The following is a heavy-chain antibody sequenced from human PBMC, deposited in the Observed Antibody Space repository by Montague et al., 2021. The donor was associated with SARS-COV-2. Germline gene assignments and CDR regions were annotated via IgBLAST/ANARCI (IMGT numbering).Heavy chain of an antibody. J-gene: IGHJ6*02. D-gene: IGHD3-16*02. Sequence: SETLSLTCNVSDDSMGGYYWSWIRQPPGKGLEWIGYLYYSGSTSINPSLRSRVTISADTSKNQVSLKMTSVTTADTAVYYCARDSGECTRTTCYRGYYYGLADWGQGTTVTVSS. CDR2: LYYSGST. V-gene: IGHV4-59*01. CDR1: DDSMGGYY. CDR3: ARDSGECTRTTCYRGYYYGLAD.